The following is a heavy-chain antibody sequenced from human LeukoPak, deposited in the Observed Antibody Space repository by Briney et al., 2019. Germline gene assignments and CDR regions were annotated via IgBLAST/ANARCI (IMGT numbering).Heavy chain of an antibody. J-gene: IGHJ1*01. CDR1: GYTLTELS. Sequence: ASVKVSCKVSGYTLTELSMHWVRQAPGKGLEWKGGFDPEDGETIYAQKFQGRVTMTDDTSTDTAYMELSSLRSEDTAVYYCATGYRMYYSDSSGTEYFQHCGQGTLVTVSS. CDR2: FDPEDGET. V-gene: IGHV1-24*01. D-gene: IGHD3-22*01. CDR3: ATGYRMYYSDSSGTEYFQH.